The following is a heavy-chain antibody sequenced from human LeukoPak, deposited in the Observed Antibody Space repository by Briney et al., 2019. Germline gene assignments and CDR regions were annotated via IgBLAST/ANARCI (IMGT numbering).Heavy chain of an antibody. J-gene: IGHJ5*02. CDR3: ARAGLYIFGSGSYYKGNWFDP. D-gene: IGHD3-10*01. CDR2: VKQDGRET. Sequence: GGSLRLSCVGSGFIYGNYWMNWVRQAPGKGLEWVANVKQDGRETHYVDSVKGRFVISRDNTQNSVYLQMNSLRAEDTAVYYCARAGLYIFGSGSYYKGNWFDPWGQGTLVTVSS. V-gene: IGHV3-7*01. CDR1: GFIYGNYW.